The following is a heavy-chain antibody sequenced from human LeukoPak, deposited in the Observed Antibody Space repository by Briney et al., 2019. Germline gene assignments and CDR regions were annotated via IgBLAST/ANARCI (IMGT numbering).Heavy chain of an antibody. Sequence: GASVKVSCKASGYTFTSYGISWVRQAPGQGLEWMGWISAYNGNTNYAQKLQGRVTVTTDTSTSTAYMELRSLRSDDTAVYYCARDGVLSLVYYYYGMDVWGQGTTVTVSS. CDR1: GYTFTSYG. V-gene: IGHV1-18*01. CDR2: ISAYNGNT. D-gene: IGHD3-3*01. J-gene: IGHJ6*02. CDR3: ARDGVLSLVYYYYGMDV.